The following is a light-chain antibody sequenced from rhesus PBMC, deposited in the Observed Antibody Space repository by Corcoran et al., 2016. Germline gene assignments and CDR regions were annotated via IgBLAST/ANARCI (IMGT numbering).Light chain of an antibody. J-gene: IGKJ3*01. CDR2: NAS. CDR3: QHGYGTPFT. V-gene: IGKV1-74*01. CDR1: ENVNNY. Sequence: DIQMTQSPSSLSASVGDRVTITCRASENVNNYLNWYQQKPGKAPKLLIYNASNLQSGVPSRFSGSGSGTDYTFTIRSLQPEDVATYYCQHGYGTPFTFGPGTKLDIK.